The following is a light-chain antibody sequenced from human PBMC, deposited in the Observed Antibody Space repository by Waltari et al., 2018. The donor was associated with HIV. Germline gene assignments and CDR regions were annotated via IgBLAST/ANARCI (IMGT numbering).Light chain of an antibody. Sequence: QSVLTQPPSVSGAPGPRASISCTGSSPNIGAGYSLPWYQQLPGTAPKLLIYVNNNRPSGVPDRFSGSKSGTSASLAITGLQPEDEADYYCQSYDSSLGGSVFGGGTKLTVL. V-gene: IGLV1-40*01. J-gene: IGLJ3*02. CDR3: QSYDSSLGGSV. CDR1: SPNIGAGYS. CDR2: VNN.